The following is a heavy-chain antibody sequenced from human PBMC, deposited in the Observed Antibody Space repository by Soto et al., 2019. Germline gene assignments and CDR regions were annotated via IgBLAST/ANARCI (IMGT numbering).Heavy chain of an antibody. V-gene: IGHV3-21*01. D-gene: IGHD3-10*01. J-gene: IGHJ4*02. CDR3: ANPLLYGPGASDY. CDR2: ISSSSSYI. CDR1: GFTFSSYS. Sequence: PGGSLRLSCAASGFTFSSYSMNWVRQAPGKGLEWVSSISSSSSYIYYADSVKGRFTISRDNAKNSLYLQMNSLRAEDTAVYYCANPLLYGPGASDYWGQGTLVTVSS.